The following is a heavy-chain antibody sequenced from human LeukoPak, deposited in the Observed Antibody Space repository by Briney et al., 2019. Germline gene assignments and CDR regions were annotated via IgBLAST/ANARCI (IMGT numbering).Heavy chain of an antibody. CDR3: AKDLYYDSSGLDY. D-gene: IGHD3-22*01. CDR2: ISGSGGST. CDR1: GLTFSNYA. V-gene: IGHV3-23*01. Sequence: GGSLRLSCAASGLTFSNYAMSWVRQAPGKGLEWVSTISGSGGSTYYADSVKGRFTISRDNSKNTLYLEMSSLRAEDTAVYYCAKDLYYDSSGLDYWAQGTLVTVSS. J-gene: IGHJ4*02.